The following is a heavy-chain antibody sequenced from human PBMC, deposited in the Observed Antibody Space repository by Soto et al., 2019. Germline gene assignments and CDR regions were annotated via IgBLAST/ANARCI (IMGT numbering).Heavy chain of an antibody. D-gene: IGHD3-22*01. CDR3: ARRLYYDSSGFEGGGMDV. J-gene: IGHJ6*02. CDR2: IYYSGST. Sequence: SETLSCTCSCPRASTIRSSYYLAWVRQSPGKGLEWIGSIYYSGSTYYNPSLKSRVTISVDTSKNQFSLKLSSVTAADTAVYYCARRLYYDSSGFEGGGMDVWGQGTTVT. CDR1: RASTIRSSYY. V-gene: IGHV4-39*01.